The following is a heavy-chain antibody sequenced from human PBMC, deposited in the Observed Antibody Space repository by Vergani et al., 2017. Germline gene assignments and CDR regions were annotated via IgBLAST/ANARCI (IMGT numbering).Heavy chain of an antibody. CDR2: IYYSGST. V-gene: IGHV4-31*03. J-gene: IGHJ3*02. CDR1: GGSISSGGYY. CDR3: ARMYYDFWSGYYANGAFDI. D-gene: IGHD3-3*01. Sequence: QVQLQESGPGLVKPSQTLSLTCTVSGGSISSGGYYWSWIRQHPGKGLEWIGYIYYSGSTYYNPSLKGRVTISVDTSKNQFSLKLSSVTAADTAVYYCARMYYDFWSGYYANGAFDIWGQGTMVTVSS.